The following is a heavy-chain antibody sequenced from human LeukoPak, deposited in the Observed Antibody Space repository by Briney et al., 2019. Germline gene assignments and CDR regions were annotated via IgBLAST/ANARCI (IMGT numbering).Heavy chain of an antibody. D-gene: IGHD6-19*01. CDR1: GGSFSGYY. V-gene: IGHV4-34*01. Sequence: SDTLSLTCAVYGGSFSGYYWSCLRQPPGNVLECIGDINHSGSTNYNPSLKSRVTISVDTPKNQFSLKLSSVTAADTAVYYCARGRRAAVAGTRYYYYMDVWGKGTTVTVSS. CDR2: INHSGST. CDR3: ARGRRAAVAGTRYYYYMDV. J-gene: IGHJ6*03.